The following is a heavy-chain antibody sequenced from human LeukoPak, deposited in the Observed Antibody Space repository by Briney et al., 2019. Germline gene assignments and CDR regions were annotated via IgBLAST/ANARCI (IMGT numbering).Heavy chain of an antibody. CDR3: ARGGLPYYMDV. CDR2: IYHSGST. J-gene: IGHJ6*03. Sequence: PSETLSLTCTVSGGSISSGGYYWSWIRQPPGKGLEWIGYIYHSGSTYYNPSLKSRVTISVDRSKNQFSLKLSSVTAADTAVYYCARGGLPYYMDVWGKGTTVTVSS. CDR1: GGSISSGGYY. V-gene: IGHV4-30-2*01.